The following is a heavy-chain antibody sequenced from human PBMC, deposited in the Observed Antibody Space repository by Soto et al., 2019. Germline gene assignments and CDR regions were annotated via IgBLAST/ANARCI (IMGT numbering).Heavy chain of an antibody. CDR2: ISYDGSNK. V-gene: IGHV3-30*18. CDR1: GFTFSSYG. Sequence: QVQLVESGGGVVQPGRSLRLSCAASGFTFSSYGMHWVRQAPGKGLEWVAGISYDGSNKYYADSVKGRFTISRDNSKNTLYLQMNSLRAEDTSVYYCEKDAYGYCSGGSCYADYYGVYYFEYWGQGTLVTFSS. D-gene: IGHD2-15*01. J-gene: IGHJ4*02. CDR3: EKDAYGYCSGGSCYADYYGVYYFEY.